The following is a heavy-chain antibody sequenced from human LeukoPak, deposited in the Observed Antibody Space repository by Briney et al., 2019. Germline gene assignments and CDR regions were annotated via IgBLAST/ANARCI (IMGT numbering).Heavy chain of an antibody. CDR3: ARLQTSGWYYFDY. J-gene: IGHJ4*02. CDR1: GGSISSSSYF. V-gene: IGHV4-39*01. Sequence: SETLSLTCTVSGGSISSSSYFWGWIRQPPGKGLEWIGSIYYSGSTYYNPSLKSRVTISVDTSKNQFSLKLSSVTAADTAVYYCARLQTSGWYYFDYWGQGTLVTVFS. CDR2: IYYSGST. D-gene: IGHD6-19*01.